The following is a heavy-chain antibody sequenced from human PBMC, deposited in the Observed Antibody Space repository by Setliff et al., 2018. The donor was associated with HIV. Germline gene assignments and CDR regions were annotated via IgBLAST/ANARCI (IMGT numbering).Heavy chain of an antibody. Sequence: GESLTISCKGSGYSFTSYWIGWVRQMPGKGLEWMGIIYPGDSDTRYSPSFQGQVTISADKSISTAYLQWSSLKASDTSMYYCASHLEPYYDFWRGYYGHSFDPWGPGTLVTVSS. J-gene: IGHJ5*02. D-gene: IGHD3-3*01. CDR3: ASHLEPYYDFWRGYYGHSFDP. CDR1: GYSFTSYW. V-gene: IGHV5-51*01. CDR2: IYPGDSDT.